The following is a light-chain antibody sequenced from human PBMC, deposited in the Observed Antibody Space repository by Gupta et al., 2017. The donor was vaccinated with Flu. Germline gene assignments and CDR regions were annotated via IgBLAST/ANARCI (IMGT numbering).Light chain of an antibody. V-gene: IGKV3-20*01. CDR2: SAS. J-gene: IGKJ4*01. CDR1: ESVSSTY. Sequence: LTQSPDTLSQSPGDRVTVSCRLSESVSSTYLAWYQQRRGQSPRLLIYSASRRATDIPDRFSGKASGTDFALTISGLQPEESATYYCQQDCSIPHTFGRWTKVEVK. CDR3: QQDCSIPHT.